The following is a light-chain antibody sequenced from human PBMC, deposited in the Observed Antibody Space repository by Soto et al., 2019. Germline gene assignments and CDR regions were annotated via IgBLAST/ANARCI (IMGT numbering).Light chain of an antibody. V-gene: IGKV1-33*01. CDR2: DAY. CDR1: QDISNY. CDR3: QQYDNLPLT. Sequence: IRMTQSPSSFSASTGDRVSITCQASQDISNYLNWYQQKPGNAPKLLIYDAYNLETGVPSRFSGGGSATYFTFTISSLQPEDIATYYCQQYDNLPLTFGGGTKVDIK. J-gene: IGKJ4*01.